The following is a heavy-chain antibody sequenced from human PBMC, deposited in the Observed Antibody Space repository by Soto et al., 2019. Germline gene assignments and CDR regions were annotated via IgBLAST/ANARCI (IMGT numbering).Heavy chain of an antibody. CDR2: VSGSGGST. CDR1: GFTFSSYT. CDR3: AKPADYNWNDY. Sequence: EVQLLESGGGLVQPGGSLRLSCAASGFTFSSYTMSWVRQAPGKGLEWISAVSGSGGSTYYADSVKGRFTISRDNSKDTLYRQMNNLRAEDTAVYYCAKPADYNWNDYWGQGTLVTVSS. D-gene: IGHD1-20*01. J-gene: IGHJ4*02. V-gene: IGHV3-23*01.